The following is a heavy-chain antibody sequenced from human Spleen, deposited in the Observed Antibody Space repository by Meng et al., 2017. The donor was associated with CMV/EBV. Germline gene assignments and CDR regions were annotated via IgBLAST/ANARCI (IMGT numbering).Heavy chain of an antibody. CDR3: ARDAGYYDFWSGYHADYGMDV. J-gene: IGHJ6*02. CDR2: IKEDGSEK. V-gene: IGHV3-7*01. D-gene: IGHD3-3*01. CDR1: GFTLSSYC. Sequence: GGSLRLSCAASGFTLSSYCMNWVRQAPGKGLEWVANIKEDGSEKYYVDSVKGRFTISRDTAKSSLYLQMDSLRAEDTAVYYCARDAGYYDFWSGYHADYGMDVWGQGTTVTVSS.